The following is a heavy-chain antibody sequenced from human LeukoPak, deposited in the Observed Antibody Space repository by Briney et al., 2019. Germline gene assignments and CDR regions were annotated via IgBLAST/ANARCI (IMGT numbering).Heavy chain of an antibody. V-gene: IGHV4-61*02. CDR1: GGSISSGSYY. D-gene: IGHD2/OR15-2a*01. Sequence: SQTLSLTCTVSGGSISSGSYYWSWIRQPAGKGLEWIGRIYTSGSTNYNPSLKSRVTISVDTSKNQFSLKLSSVTAADTAVYYCARGLLYMDVWGKGTTVTVSS. CDR2: IYTSGST. CDR3: ARGLLYMDV. J-gene: IGHJ6*03.